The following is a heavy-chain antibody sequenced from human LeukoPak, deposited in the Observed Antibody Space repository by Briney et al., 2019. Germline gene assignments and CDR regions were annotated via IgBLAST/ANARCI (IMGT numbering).Heavy chain of an antibody. V-gene: IGHV1-69*06. CDR3: ARAGCSSTSCQGSDY. CDR1: GGTFSSYA. CDR2: IIPIFGTA. Sequence: VKVPCKASGGTFSSYAISWVRQAPGQGLEWMGGIIPIFGTANYAQKFQGRVTITADKSTSTAYMELSSLRSEDTAVYYCARAGCSSTSCQGSDYWGQGTLVTVSS. D-gene: IGHD2-2*01. J-gene: IGHJ4*02.